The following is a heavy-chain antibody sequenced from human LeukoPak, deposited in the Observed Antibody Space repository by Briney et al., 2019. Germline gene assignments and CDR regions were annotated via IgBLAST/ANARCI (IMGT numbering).Heavy chain of an antibody. J-gene: IGHJ6*03. CDR3: ARVTQYPYYYMDV. V-gene: IGHV1-8*01. CDR1: GYTFTSYD. CDR2: MNPNSGNT. Sequence: ASVKVSCKASGYTFTSYDINWVQQTTGQGLEWMGWMNPNSGNTGYAQKFQGRVTMTRNTSIRTAYMELSSLRSEDTAVYYCARVTQYPYYYMDVWGKGTTVTISS. D-gene: IGHD1-14*01.